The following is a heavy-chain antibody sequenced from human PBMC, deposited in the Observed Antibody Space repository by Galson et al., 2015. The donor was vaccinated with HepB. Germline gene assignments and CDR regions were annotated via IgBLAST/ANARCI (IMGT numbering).Heavy chain of an antibody. CDR3: ATWGPYGSGSTDY. D-gene: IGHD3-10*01. CDR2: FDPEDGET. Sequence: SVKVSCKVSGYTLTELSIHWVRQAPGKGLEWMGGFDPEDGETIYAQKFQGRVTMTEDTSTDTAYMELSSLRSEDTAVYYCATWGPYGSGSTDYWGQGTLVTVSS. V-gene: IGHV1-24*01. J-gene: IGHJ4*02. CDR1: GYTLTELS.